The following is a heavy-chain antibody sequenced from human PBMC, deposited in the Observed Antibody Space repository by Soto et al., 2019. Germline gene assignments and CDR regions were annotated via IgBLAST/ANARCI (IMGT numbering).Heavy chain of an antibody. CDR2: TYHSGNT. D-gene: IGHD3-22*01. Sequence: SETLSLTCDVSGDTISTGGYTWAWIRQPPGKALEWIGHTYHSGNTNYNPSLESRVTISVDKSKNHFSLNLNSVTAADTAVYYCGAFRSGYYQTDAFDIWGQGTMVTVSS. CDR3: GAFRSGYYQTDAFDI. V-gene: IGHV4-30-2*01. CDR1: GDTISTGGYT. J-gene: IGHJ3*02.